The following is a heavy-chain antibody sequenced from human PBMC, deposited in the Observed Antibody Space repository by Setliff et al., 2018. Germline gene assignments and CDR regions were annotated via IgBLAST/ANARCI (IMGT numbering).Heavy chain of an antibody. CDR1: GGSFSNYY. J-gene: IGHJ4*02. Sequence: LSLTCTVYGGSFSNYYWGWIRQSPGKGLEWIEEINDSGTTNYSPSLKSRVTISLDASTNQFSLKLRSVSAADTAVYYCRYWSGYYNNDYWGQGTLVTVSS. D-gene: IGHD3-3*01. CDR2: INDSGTT. CDR3: RYWSGYYNNDY. V-gene: IGHV4-34*01.